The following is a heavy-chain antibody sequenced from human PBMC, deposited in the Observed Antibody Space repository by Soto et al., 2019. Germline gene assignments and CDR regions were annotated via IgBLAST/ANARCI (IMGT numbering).Heavy chain of an antibody. V-gene: IGHV3-9*01. CDR1: GFTFDDYA. Sequence: EVQLVESGGGLVQPGRSLRLSCAASGFTFDDYAMHWVRQAPGKGLEWVSGISWNSGSIGYADSVKGRFTISRDDATKSLSLEMKSLRGEDTAVYYCAKDSGGGVGLFDYWGQGTLVTASS. CDR2: ISWNSGSI. CDR3: AKDSGGGVGLFDY. D-gene: IGHD3-16*01. J-gene: IGHJ4*02.